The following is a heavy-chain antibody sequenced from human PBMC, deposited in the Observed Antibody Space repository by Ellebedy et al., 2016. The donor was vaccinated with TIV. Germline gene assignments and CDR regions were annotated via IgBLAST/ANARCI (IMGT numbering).Heavy chain of an antibody. CDR2: INQDGREK. D-gene: IGHD4-17*01. CDR3: ASDGSYGDYRSPTHAFVM. J-gene: IGHJ3*02. CDR1: GFSFSSYW. Sequence: GGSLRLSCAAYGFSFSSYWMAWVRQAPGKGLEWVANINQDGREKYYLDSVKGRFTISRDNAQTSLYLQMNSLGADDTAMYYCASDGSYGDYRSPTHAFVMWGQGTMVSVSS. V-gene: IGHV3-7*01.